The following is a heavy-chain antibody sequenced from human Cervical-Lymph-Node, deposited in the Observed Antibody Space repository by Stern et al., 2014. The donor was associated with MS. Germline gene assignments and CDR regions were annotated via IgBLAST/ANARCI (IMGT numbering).Heavy chain of an antibody. CDR3: AKHACTGAACPFDL. CDR1: GDSISSYTHY. D-gene: IGHD2-8*02. CDR2: VYYSGAT. V-gene: IGHV4-39*01. Sequence: QLQLQESGPGLVKPSETLSLTCAVSGDSISSYTHYWAWIRQPPGKGLEWIGSVYYSGATYYNPSLQSPVTISLDTPKNHFSLGLNSVTAADTAVYYCAKHACTGAACPFDLWGQGTLVTVSS. J-gene: IGHJ4*02.